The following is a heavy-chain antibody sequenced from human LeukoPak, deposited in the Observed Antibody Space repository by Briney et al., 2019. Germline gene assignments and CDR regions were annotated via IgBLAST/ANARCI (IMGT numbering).Heavy chain of an antibody. CDR1: GFTFNSFG. V-gene: IGHV3-30*18. D-gene: IGHD3-22*01. CDR3: AKDYDSSGWAAFDI. J-gene: IGHJ3*02. Sequence: GGSLRLSCAASGFTFNSFGMHWVRRAPGKGLEWVAVISYDGSNKYFADSVKGRFTISRDNSKNTLYLQMNSLRAEDTAVYYCAKDYDSSGWAAFDIWGQGTMVTVSS. CDR2: ISYDGSNK.